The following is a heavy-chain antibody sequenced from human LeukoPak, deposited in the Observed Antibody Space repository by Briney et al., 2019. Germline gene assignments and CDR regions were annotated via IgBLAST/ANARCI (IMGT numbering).Heavy chain of an antibody. Sequence: PSETLSLTCAVHGGSFSGYYWSWIRQPPGKGLEWIGEINHSGSTNYNPSLKSRVTISVDTSKNQFSLKLSSVTAADTAVYYCARGILPDVWGQGTTVTVSS. J-gene: IGHJ6*02. CDR1: GGSFSGYY. V-gene: IGHV4-34*01. CDR2: INHSGST. CDR3: ARGILPDV. D-gene: IGHD2/OR15-2a*01.